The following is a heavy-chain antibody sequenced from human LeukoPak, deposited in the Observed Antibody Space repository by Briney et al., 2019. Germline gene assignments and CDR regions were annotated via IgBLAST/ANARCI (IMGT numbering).Heavy chain of an antibody. D-gene: IGHD3-22*01. J-gene: IGHJ1*01. V-gene: IGHV4-34*01. CDR1: GGSFSGYY. CDR2: INHSGST. CDR3: ARGPPGYYDSSGYLTEYFQH. Sequence: SKTLSLTCAVYGGSFSGYYWSWIRQPPGKGLEWIGEINHSGSTNYNPSLKSRVTISVDTSKNQFSLKLSSVTAADTAVYYCARGPPGYYDSSGYLTEYFQHWGQGTLVTVSS.